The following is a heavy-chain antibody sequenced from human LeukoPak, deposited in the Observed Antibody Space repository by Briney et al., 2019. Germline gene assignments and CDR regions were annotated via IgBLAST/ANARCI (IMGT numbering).Heavy chain of an antibody. CDR1: GGSISSGSYY. Sequence: SETLSLTCTVSGGSISSGSYYWSWIRQPAGKGLEWIGRIYSSGSTNYIPSLKSRVTISLDTSKNQFSLKLSSVTAADTAVYYCARQYSDILTGYHRGELYWYFDLWGRGTLVTVSS. V-gene: IGHV4-61*02. CDR3: ARQYSDILTGYHRGELYWYFDL. CDR2: IYSSGST. D-gene: IGHD3-9*01. J-gene: IGHJ2*01.